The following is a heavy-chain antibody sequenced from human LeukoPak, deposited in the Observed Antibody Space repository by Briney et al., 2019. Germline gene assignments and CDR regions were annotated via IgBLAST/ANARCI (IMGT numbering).Heavy chain of an antibody. CDR3: ATRYRGYSGYENWFDP. D-gene: IGHD5-12*01. CDR1: GFTFSSYG. Sequence: GGSLRLSCAASGFTFSSYGMHWVRQAPGKGLEWVAVISYDGSNKYYADSVKGRFTISRDNSKNTLYLQMNSLRAEDTAVYYCATRYRGYSGYENWFDPWGQGTLVTVSS. CDR2: ISYDGSNK. J-gene: IGHJ5*02. V-gene: IGHV3-30*03.